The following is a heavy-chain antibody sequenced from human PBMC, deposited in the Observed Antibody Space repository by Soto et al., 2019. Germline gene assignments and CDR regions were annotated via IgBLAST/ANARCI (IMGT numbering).Heavy chain of an antibody. CDR3: ARGRGRNQRFNSYYSYGTEV. CDR2: IYYSGRT. Sequence: SETLSLACSVSGGSISRYYWSWIRQPPGRGLEWIGYIYYSGRTNYNPSIKSRVTISVDTSKNQFYLKLSSVTAADTAVYYCARGRGRNQRFNSYYSYGTEVWGQGTTVTVSS. D-gene: IGHD3-3*01. V-gene: IGHV4-59*01. CDR1: GGSISRYY. J-gene: IGHJ6*02.